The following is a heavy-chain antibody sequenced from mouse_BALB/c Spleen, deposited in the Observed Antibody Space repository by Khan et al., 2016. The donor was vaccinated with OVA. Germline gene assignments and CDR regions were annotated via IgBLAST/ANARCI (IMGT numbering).Heavy chain of an antibody. J-gene: IGHJ3*01. D-gene: IGHD2-14*01. CDR2: IKTYTGET. CDR1: GYTFTNYG. V-gene: IGHV9-1*02. CDR3: ASPYYRYDAAY. Sequence: QIQLVQSGPELKKPGETVKISCKASGYTFTNYGMNWVKQAPGKGLKWMGWIKTYTGETTYADDFKGRFAFSLDTSASTAYLQSNNLKNEDMATYFCASPYYRYDAAYWGQGTLVTVSA.